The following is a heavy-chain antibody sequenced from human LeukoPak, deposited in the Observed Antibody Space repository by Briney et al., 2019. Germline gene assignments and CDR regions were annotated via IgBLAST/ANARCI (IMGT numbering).Heavy chain of an antibody. D-gene: IGHD2-2*02. CDR3: ARVVVVPAAIGWFDP. Sequence: SETLSPTCTVSGGSISSGSYYWSWIRQPAGKGLEWIGRIYTSGSTNYNPSLKSRVTISVDTSKNQFSLKLSSVTAADTAVYYCARVVVVPAAIGWFDPWGQGTLVTVSS. CDR2: IYTSGST. V-gene: IGHV4-61*02. J-gene: IGHJ5*02. CDR1: GGSISSGSYY.